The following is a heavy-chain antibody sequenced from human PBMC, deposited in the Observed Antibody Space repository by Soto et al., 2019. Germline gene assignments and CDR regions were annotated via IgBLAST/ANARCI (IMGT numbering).Heavy chain of an antibody. J-gene: IGHJ3*02. CDR2: IAYDGSNK. CDR3: AKAGYYDRSGYYGEAFDI. V-gene: IGHV3-30*18. D-gene: IGHD3-22*01. Sequence: QVQLVESGGGVVQPGRSLRLSCAASGFTFSSDGMHWVRQAPGKGLEWVAVIAYDGSNKYYADSVKGRFTISRDNSKNTLYLQMNRLRAEDTAVYYCAKAGYYDRSGYYGEAFDIWGQGTMVTVSS. CDR1: GFTFSSDG.